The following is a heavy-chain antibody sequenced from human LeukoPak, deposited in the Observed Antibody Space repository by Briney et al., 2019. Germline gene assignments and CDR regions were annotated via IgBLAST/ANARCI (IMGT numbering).Heavy chain of an antibody. CDR1: GYTFTSYG. CDR3: ATMGYGSGSYYNVGSY. CDR2: ISAYSGNT. V-gene: IGHV1-18*01. Sequence: GASVKVSCKASGYTFTSYGISWVRQAPGQGLEWMGWISAYSGNTNYAQKLQGRVTMTTDTSTSTAYMELRSLRSDDTAVYYCATMGYGSGSYYNVGSYWGQGTLVTVSS. J-gene: IGHJ4*02. D-gene: IGHD3-10*01.